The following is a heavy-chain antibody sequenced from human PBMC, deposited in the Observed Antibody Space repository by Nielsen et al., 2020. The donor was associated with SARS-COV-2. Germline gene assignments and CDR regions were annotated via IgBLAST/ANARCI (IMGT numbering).Heavy chain of an antibody. CDR3: ARAYGDYGPPYYYYYYGMDV. V-gene: IGHV3-23*01. CDR2: ISGSGGSI. CDR1: GFTFSSYA. J-gene: IGHJ6*02. D-gene: IGHD4-17*01. Sequence: GGSLRLSCAASGFTFSSYAMSWVRQAPGKGLEWVSAISGSGGSIYYADSVKGRFTISRDNAKNSLYLQMNSLRAEDTAVYYCARAYGDYGPPYYYYYYGMDVWGQGTTVTVSS.